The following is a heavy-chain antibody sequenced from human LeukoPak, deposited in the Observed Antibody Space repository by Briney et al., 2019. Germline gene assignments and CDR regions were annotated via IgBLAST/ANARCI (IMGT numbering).Heavy chain of an antibody. D-gene: IGHD6-6*01. Sequence: GGSLRLSCAASGFTFSSYSMNWVRQAPGKGLEWVSSISSGGSYIYYADSVKGRFTISRDNAKNSLYLQMNSLRAEDTAVYYCATSLQVVVDYWGQGTLVTVSS. CDR2: ISSGGSYI. J-gene: IGHJ4*02. CDR1: GFTFSSYS. V-gene: IGHV3-21*01. CDR3: ATSLQVVVDY.